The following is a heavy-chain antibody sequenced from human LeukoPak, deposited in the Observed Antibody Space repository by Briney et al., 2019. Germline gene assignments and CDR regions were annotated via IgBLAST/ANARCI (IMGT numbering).Heavy chain of an antibody. CDR2: IWYDGSNK. J-gene: IGHJ4*02. CDR3: ARDGSGLNLDY. CDR1: GLTFSSYG. D-gene: IGHD6-19*01. V-gene: IGHV3-33*08. Sequence: GGSLRLSCAASGLTFSSYGMHWGRQAPGRGLEWVAVIWYDGSNKYYADSVKGRFTISRDNSKNTLYLQMNSLRVEDTAVYYCARDGSGLNLDYWGQGTLVTVSS.